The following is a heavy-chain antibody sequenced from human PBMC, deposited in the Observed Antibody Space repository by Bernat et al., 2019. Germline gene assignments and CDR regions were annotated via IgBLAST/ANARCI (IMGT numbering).Heavy chain of an antibody. D-gene: IGHD3-3*01. J-gene: IGHJ6*03. V-gene: IGHV4-34*01. CDR3: AGSGDFWSGQDPYYYYMDV. CDR1: GGSFSGYH. CDR2: INHSGST. Sequence: QVQLQQWGAGLLKPSETLSLTCAVYGGSFSGYHWSWIRQSPGKGLEWIGEINHSGSTNYNPSLKSRVTISVDTSKNQFPLQLSSVTAADTALYYCAGSGDFWSGQDPYYYYMDVWDKGTTVSVSS.